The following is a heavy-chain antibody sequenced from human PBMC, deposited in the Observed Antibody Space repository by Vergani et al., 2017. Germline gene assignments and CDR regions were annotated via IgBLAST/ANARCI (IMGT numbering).Heavy chain of an antibody. J-gene: IGHJ4*02. CDR1: GFTFSSYA. CDR2: ISYDGSNK. CDR3: ASEMALPDY. Sequence: QVQLVESGGGVVQPGRSLRLSCAASGFTFSSYAMHWVRPAPGKGLEWVAVISYDGSNKYYADSVKGRFTISRDNAKNSLYLQMNSLIAEDTAVYYCASEMALPDYWGQGTLVTVSS. V-gene: IGHV3-30-3*01. D-gene: IGHD5-24*01.